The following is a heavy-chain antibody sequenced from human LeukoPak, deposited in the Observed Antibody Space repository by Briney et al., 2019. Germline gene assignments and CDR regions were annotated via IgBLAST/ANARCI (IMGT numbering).Heavy chain of an antibody. D-gene: IGHD6-13*01. J-gene: IGHJ4*02. CDR2: IYTSGSA. CDR1: GDSISSYY. Sequence: SETLSLTCTVSGDSISSYYWTWIRQPAGKGLEWIGHIYTSGSANYNPSLKSRVTMSVDTSKNQFSLKLSSVTAADTAVYYCAREGGSWTDYWGQGTLVTVSS. CDR3: AREGGSWTDY. V-gene: IGHV4-4*07.